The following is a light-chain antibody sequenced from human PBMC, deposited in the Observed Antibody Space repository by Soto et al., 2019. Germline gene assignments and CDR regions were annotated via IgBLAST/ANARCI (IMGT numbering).Light chain of an antibody. J-gene: IGLJ2*01. V-gene: IGLV2-14*01. Sequence: QSALTQPASVSGSPGQSITISCTGTSSDVGTYNYVSWYQQHADKAPKLVIYEVSNRPSGVSNRFSGSKSGNTASLTISGLHAEDEADYYCSSYIRSNTLVIFGGGTKLTVL. CDR2: EVS. CDR3: SSYIRSNTLVI. CDR1: SSDVGTYNY.